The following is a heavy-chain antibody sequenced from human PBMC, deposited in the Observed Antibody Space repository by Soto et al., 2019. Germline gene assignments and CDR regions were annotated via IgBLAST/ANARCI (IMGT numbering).Heavy chain of an antibody. CDR2: INPNSGGT. CDR1: GGALSSYA. D-gene: IGHD2-2*01. Sequence: GTPAKLTWKECGGALSSYAISWVRQAHGQGLEWMGWINPNSGGTNYAQKFQGRVTMTRDTSISTAYMELSRLRSDDTAVYYCARDHCSSTSCYGKIDYWGQGTLV. V-gene: IGHV1-2*02. J-gene: IGHJ4*02. CDR3: ARDHCSSTSCYGKIDY.